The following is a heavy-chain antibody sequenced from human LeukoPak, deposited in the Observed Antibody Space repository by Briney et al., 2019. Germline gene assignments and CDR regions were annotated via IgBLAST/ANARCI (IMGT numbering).Heavy chain of an antibody. J-gene: IGHJ4*02. CDR1: GFTFSSYG. CDR3: ARVGRAAAGPGYFDY. Sequence: GGSLRLSCAASGFTFSSYGMHWVRQAPGKGLEWVAVISYDGSNKYYADSVKGRFTISRDNSKNTLYLQMNSLRAEDTAVYYCARVGRAAAGPGYFDYWGQGTLVTVSS. V-gene: IGHV3-30*03. D-gene: IGHD6-13*01. CDR2: ISYDGSNK.